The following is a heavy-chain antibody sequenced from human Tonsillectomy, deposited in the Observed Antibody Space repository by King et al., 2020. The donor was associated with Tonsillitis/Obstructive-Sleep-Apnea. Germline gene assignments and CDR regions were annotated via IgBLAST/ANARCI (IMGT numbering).Heavy chain of an antibody. CDR3: AKDIGSGSYRHDAFDI. Sequence: VQLVESGGGLVQPGRSLRLSCAASGFTFDEYAMHWVRQAPGKGLEWVSGISWNSGSIAYADSVKGRFSISRDNAKKSLYLQMNSLRAEDTALYYCAKDIGSGSYRHDAFDIWGQGTMVTVSS. CDR2: ISWNSGSI. D-gene: IGHD3-10*01. J-gene: IGHJ3*02. CDR1: GFTFDEYA. V-gene: IGHV3-9*01.